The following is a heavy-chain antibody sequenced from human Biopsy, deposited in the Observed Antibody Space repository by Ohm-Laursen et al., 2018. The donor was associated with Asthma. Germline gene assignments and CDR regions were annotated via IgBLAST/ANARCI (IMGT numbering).Heavy chain of an antibody. CDR3: ARVASYGDLYFGIDV. CDR2: VFWSGTT. D-gene: IGHD4-17*01. V-gene: IGHV4-30-4*01. CDR1: GAYIGSRDHH. J-gene: IGHJ6*02. Sequence: PSETLSLTCLVGGAYIGSRDHHWSWIRQSPGTGLEWIGFVFWSGTTHYNRSLERRLSISIDTTRNEFSMTLRSVTAADTAVYFCARVASYGDLYFGIDVWGPGTTVSVS.